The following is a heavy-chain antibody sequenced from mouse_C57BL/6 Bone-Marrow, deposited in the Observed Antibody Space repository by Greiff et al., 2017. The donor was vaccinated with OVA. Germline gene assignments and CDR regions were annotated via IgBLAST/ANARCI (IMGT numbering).Heavy chain of an antibody. CDR3: ARWDSSTSNFDY. D-gene: IGHD4-1*01. V-gene: IGHV1-63*01. J-gene: IGHJ2*01. Sequence: QVQLQQSGPELVRPGTSVRLSCKASGYTFTSYWIDWERQRPGQGLGWIGIVYPGGGIPKYNEKFKGKATLTADKSSSTAYMQFSSLTSEDSAVYYCARWDSSTSNFDYWGQGTTLTVSS. CDR2: VYPGGGIP. CDR1: GYTFTSYW.